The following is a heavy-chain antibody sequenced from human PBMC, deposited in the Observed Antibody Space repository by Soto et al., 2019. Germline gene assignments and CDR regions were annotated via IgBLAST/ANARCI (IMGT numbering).Heavy chain of an antibody. D-gene: IGHD6-6*01. CDR3: ARLRGGLAARALDY. V-gene: IGHV4-59*08. CDR1: GGSISSNF. CDR2: IYSSGST. Sequence: SETLSLTCAVSGGSISSNFWSWIRQPPGKGLEWIGYIYSSGSTNYNPSLKSRVTISIDTSKNQFSLKLSSVTAADTAAYYCARLRGGLAARALDYWGQGTLVTVSS. J-gene: IGHJ4*02.